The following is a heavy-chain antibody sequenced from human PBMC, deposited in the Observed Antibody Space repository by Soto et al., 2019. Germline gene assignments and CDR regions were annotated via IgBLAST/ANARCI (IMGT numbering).Heavy chain of an antibody. CDR1: GGSASSGSYY. CDR3: ARSLYSSGWYWYNWFDP. Sequence: SETLSLTCTVSGGSASSGSYYWSWIRQPPGKGLEWIGYIYYSGSTNYNPSLKSRVTISVDTSKNQFSLKLSSVTAADTAVYYCARSLYSSGWYWYNWFDPWGQGTQVTVSS. J-gene: IGHJ5*02. CDR2: IYYSGST. V-gene: IGHV4-61*01. D-gene: IGHD6-19*01.